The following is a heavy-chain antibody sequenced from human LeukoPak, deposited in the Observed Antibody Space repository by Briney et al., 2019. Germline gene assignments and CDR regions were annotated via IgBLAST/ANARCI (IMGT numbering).Heavy chain of an antibody. CDR3: AKDGPGYCSSTSCYPSYFDY. Sequence: GGPLRLSCAASGFTFSSYAMSWVRQAPGKGLEWVSAISGSGGSAYYADSVKGRFTISRDNSKNTLYLQMNSLRAEDTAVYYCAKDGPGYCSSTSCYPSYFDYWGQGTLVTVSS. CDR2: ISGSGGSA. V-gene: IGHV3-23*01. CDR1: GFTFSSYA. D-gene: IGHD2-2*01. J-gene: IGHJ4*02.